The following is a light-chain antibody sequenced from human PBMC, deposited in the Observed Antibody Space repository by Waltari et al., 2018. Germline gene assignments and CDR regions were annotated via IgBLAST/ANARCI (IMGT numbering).Light chain of an antibody. CDR3: AAWDDTLSGVV. J-gene: IGLJ2*01. Sequence: QSVLTQSPSASAAPGQRVTISCSGSSSNIGRPHVYWYQHVPGTAPKLLIYRNNQRPSGVPDRFSGSKSGTSASLAVSGLRSEDEADYYCAAWDDTLSGVVFGGGTKLTVL. V-gene: IGLV1-47*01. CDR2: RNN. CDR1: SSNIGRPH.